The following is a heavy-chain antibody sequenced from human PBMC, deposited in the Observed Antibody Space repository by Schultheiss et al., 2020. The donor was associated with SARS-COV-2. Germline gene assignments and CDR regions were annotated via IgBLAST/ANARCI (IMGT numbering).Heavy chain of an antibody. V-gene: IGHV3-48*04. CDR2: ISSSSSTI. CDR1: GVTFSKAW. CDR3: ARHYYYDSREAGDAFDI. Sequence: GESLKISCAASGVTFSKAWMSWVRQAPGKGLEWVSYISSSSSTIYYADSVKGRFTISRDNAKNSLYLQMNSLRAEDTAVYYCARHYYYDSREAGDAFDIWGQGTMVTVSS. D-gene: IGHD3-22*01. J-gene: IGHJ3*02.